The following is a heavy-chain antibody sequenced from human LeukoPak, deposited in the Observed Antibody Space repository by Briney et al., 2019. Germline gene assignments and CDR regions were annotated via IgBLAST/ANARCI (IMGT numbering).Heavy chain of an antibody. V-gene: IGHV3-49*04. D-gene: IGHD3-9*01. J-gene: IGHJ4*02. Sequence: GGSLRLSCTASGFTFGDYAMSWVRQAPGRGLEWVGFIRSKAYGGTTEYAASVKGRFTISRDDSKRIAYLQMNSLKTEDTAVYYCTRGPYYDILTGQPYYFDYWGQGTLVTVSS. CDR3: TRGPYYDILTGQPYYFDY. CDR2: IRSKAYGGTT. CDR1: GFTFGDYA.